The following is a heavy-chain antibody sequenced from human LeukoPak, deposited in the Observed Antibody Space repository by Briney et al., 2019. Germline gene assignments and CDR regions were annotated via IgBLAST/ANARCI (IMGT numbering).Heavy chain of an antibody. J-gene: IGHJ4*02. Sequence: GESLKISCKGSGYSFTSYWIGWVGQMPGKGLEWMRIIYPGDFDNRYSPSFQGQVTISANKSISTAYLQWSSLKASDTAMYYCARPGYCSGGSCPFDYWGQGTLVTVSS. CDR1: GYSFTSYW. CDR3: ARPGYCSGGSCPFDY. CDR2: IYPGDFDN. D-gene: IGHD2-15*01. V-gene: IGHV5-51*01.